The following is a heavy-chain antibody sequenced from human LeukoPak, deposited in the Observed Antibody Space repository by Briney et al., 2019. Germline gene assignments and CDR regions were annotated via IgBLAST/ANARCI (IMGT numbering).Heavy chain of an antibody. CDR2: VTGNGDTT. Sequence: GGSLRLSCAASGFTFRNYAMTWVRQAPGKGLEWVSVVTGNGDTTYYADSLKGRFTISRDNSRNTLYLQMNSLRAEDTAVYHCARNAADCTTSACYDSWGQGTLVAVSS. CDR3: ARNAADCTTSACYDS. J-gene: IGHJ4*02. D-gene: IGHD2-8*01. CDR1: GFTFRNYA. V-gene: IGHV3-23*01.